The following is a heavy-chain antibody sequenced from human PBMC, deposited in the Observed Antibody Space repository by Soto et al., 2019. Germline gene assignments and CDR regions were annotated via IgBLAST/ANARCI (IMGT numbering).Heavy chain of an antibody. D-gene: IGHD3-22*01. CDR2: IDSSGSII. V-gene: IGHV3-11*01. J-gene: IGHJ4*02. CDR1: GLTFSDYY. CDR3: ARDLGYYASSGYFDY. Sequence: GGSLRLSCAASGLTFSDYYMSWILQAPGKGLEWVSYIDSSGSIIYYADSVKGRFTISRGNAKNSLYLQMNSLRAEDTAVYYCARDLGYYASSGYFDYWGQGTLVTVSS.